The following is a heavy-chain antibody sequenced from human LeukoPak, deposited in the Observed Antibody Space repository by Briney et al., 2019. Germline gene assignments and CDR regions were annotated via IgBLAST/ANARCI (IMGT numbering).Heavy chain of an antibody. Sequence: GRSLRLSCAASGFTFDDYAMHWVRQAPGKGLEWVSRINSDGSSTSYADSVKGQFTISRDNAKNTLYLQMNSLRAEDTAVYYCARGWWLSSRNPFDYWGQGTQVTVSS. D-gene: IGHD3-16*02. CDR2: INSDGSST. CDR1: GFTFDDYA. V-gene: IGHV3-74*01. J-gene: IGHJ4*02. CDR3: ARGWWLSSRNPFDY.